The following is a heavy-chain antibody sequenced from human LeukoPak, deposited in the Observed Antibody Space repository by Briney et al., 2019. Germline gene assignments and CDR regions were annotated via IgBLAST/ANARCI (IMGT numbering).Heavy chain of an antibody. CDR3: ARGRYDILTGYVYYYYGMDV. D-gene: IGHD3-9*01. CDR2: INHSGST. Sequence: SETLSLTCAVYGGSFSGYYWSWIRQPPGKGLEWLGEINHSGSTNYNPSLKSRVTISVDTSKNQFSLKLSSVTAADTAVYYCARGRYDILTGYVYYYYGMDVWGKGTTVTVSS. V-gene: IGHV4-34*01. J-gene: IGHJ6*04. CDR1: GGSFSGYY.